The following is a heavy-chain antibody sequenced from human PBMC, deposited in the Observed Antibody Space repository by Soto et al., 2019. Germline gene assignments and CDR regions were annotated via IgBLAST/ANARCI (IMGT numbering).Heavy chain of an antibody. V-gene: IGHV1-18*01. CDR2: ISAYNGNT. CDR1: GYTFTSYG. D-gene: IGHD1-7*01. CDR3: ARDRYLTGTTVGPRYYYYYGMDV. J-gene: IGHJ6*02. Sequence: ASVKVSCKASGYTFTSYGISWVRQAPGQGLEWMGWISAYNGNTNYAQKLQGRVTMTTDTSTSTAYMELRSLRSDDTAVYYCARDRYLTGTTVGPRYYYYYGMDVWGQGTTVTVSS.